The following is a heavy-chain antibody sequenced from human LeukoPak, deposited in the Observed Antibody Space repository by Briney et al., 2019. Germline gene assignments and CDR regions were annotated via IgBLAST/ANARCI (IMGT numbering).Heavy chain of an antibody. Sequence: GALKLSCAASGFTFSSYSMNWVRPAPGKGLEWVSSISSSSSYIYYADSVKGRFTISRDNAKNSLYLRMNSLRAEDTAVYYCARDGSTRLGAFDIWGQGTMVTVSS. CDR3: ARDGSTRLGAFDI. CDR2: ISSSSSYI. CDR1: GFTFSSYS. V-gene: IGHV3-21*01. D-gene: IGHD2-2*01. J-gene: IGHJ3*02.